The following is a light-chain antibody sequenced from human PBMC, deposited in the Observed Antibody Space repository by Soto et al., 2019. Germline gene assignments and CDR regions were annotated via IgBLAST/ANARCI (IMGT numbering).Light chain of an antibody. CDR3: CSYAGSHYV. CDR2: DVS. J-gene: IGLJ1*01. CDR1: SSDVGGYNY. Sequence: QSALTRPRSVSGSPGQSVTISCTGTSSDVGGYNYVSWYQQHPGKAPKLMIYDVSKRPSGVPDRFSGSKSGNTASLTISGLQAEDEADYYCCSYAGSHYVFGTGTKVTVL. V-gene: IGLV2-11*01.